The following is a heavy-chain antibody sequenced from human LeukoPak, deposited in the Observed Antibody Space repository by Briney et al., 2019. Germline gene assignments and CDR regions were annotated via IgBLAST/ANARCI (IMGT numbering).Heavy chain of an antibody. CDR1: GITVSSHY. CDR3: ARTYGDYDYYYGMDV. CDR2: IDSGGST. J-gene: IGHJ6*01. V-gene: IGHV3-66*01. D-gene: IGHD4-17*01. Sequence: GGSLRLSCAASGITVSSHYMTWVRQAPGKGLEWVSVIDSGGSTTSADSVKGRFSVSRDNSKNTLYLQMNSLRVEDTAVYYCARTYGDYDYYYGMDVWGQGTTVTVSS.